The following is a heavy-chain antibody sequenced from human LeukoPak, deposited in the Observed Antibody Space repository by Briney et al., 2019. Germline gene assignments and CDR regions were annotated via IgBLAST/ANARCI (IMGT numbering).Heavy chain of an antibody. CDR2: ISGNGDST. Sequence: GGSLRLSCSVSGFTFISYSMTWVRQAPGKGLEWVSSISGNGDSTYYADSVKGRFTISRDNAKNSLYLQMNSLRAEDTAVYYCAELGITMIGGVWGKGTTVTISS. J-gene: IGHJ6*04. V-gene: IGHV3-23*01. CDR1: GFTFISYS. CDR3: AELGITMIGGV. D-gene: IGHD3-10*02.